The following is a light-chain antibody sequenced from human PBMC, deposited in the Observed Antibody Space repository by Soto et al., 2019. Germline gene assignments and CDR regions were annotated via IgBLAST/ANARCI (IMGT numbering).Light chain of an antibody. CDR1: QSVSSSY. V-gene: IGKV3-20*01. CDR2: GAS. Sequence: VVLPQSHGTLSLSPGERATLSCRASQSVSSSYLACYQQKPGQAPRLLIYGASSRATGIPDRFSGSGSGTDFTLTISRLEPEDFAVYYCQQYGSSPPITFGQGTRLAIK. J-gene: IGKJ5*01. CDR3: QQYGSSPPIT.